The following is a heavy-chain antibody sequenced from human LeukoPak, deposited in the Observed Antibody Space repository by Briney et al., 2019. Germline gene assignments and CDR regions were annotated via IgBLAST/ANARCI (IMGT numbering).Heavy chain of an antibody. J-gene: IGHJ4*02. Sequence: GGSLRLSCAASGFTVSSNCMSWVRQAPGKGLEWVSVIYSGGSTYYADSVKGRFTISRDNSKNTLYLQMNSLRAEDTAVYYCAGNRWYSSGWLDYWGQGTLVTVSS. CDR1: GFTVSSNC. V-gene: IGHV3-66*01. CDR2: IYSGGST. CDR3: AGNRWYSSGWLDY. D-gene: IGHD6-19*01.